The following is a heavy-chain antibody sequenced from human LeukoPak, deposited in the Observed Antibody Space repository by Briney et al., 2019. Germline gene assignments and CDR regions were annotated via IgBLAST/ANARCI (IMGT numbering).Heavy chain of an antibody. CDR1: GYTFTDYF. J-gene: IGHJ3*02. CDR2: LNPKNGDT. D-gene: IGHD3-3*01. CDR3: ARGSAFWSGSYDGFDI. V-gene: IGHV1-2*02. Sequence: ASVTVSCKPSGYTFTDYFIHWIRQAPGQGLEWTGWLNPKNGDTRYAERFQGRVTMTSDTSMETVYMAVSGLRSDDTAIYYCARGSAFWSGSYDGFDIWSQGTMVTVSS.